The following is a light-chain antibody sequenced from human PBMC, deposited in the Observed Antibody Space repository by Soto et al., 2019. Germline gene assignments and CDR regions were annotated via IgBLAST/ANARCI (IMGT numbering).Light chain of an antibody. CDR1: NIGSKS. CDR3: QVCDSSSDHHYL. J-gene: IGLJ1*01. CDR2: ADG. Sequence: SYELTQPPSVSVAPGQTARIPCGENNIGSKSVHWYQQKPGQAPVVVVYADGDRPSGMPERFSGSKSDNTATLTIRRVEAGDEADYYCQVCDSSSDHHYLFGTGTKATVL. V-gene: IGLV3-21*02.